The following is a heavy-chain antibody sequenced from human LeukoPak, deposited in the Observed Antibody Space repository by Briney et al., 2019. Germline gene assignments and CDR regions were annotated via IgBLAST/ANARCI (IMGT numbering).Heavy chain of an antibody. CDR3: ARGPYCGGDCYSWYFDL. Sequence: GASVKVSCKASGGTFSSYAISWVRQAPGQGLEWMGRIIPIFGTANYAQKFQGRVTITADESTSTAYMELSSLRSEDTAVYYCARGPYCGGDCYSWYFDLWGRGTLVTVSS. J-gene: IGHJ2*01. V-gene: IGHV1-69*13. CDR2: IIPIFGTA. D-gene: IGHD2-21*02. CDR1: GGTFSSYA.